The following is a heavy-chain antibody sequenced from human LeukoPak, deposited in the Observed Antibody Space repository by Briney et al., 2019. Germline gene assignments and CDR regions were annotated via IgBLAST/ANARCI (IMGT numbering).Heavy chain of an antibody. D-gene: IGHD6-19*01. J-gene: IGHJ6*02. V-gene: IGHV1-2*02. CDR2: INPNSGGT. CDR1: GYTFTGYY. Sequence: ASVKVSCKASGYTFTGYYMHWVRQAPGQGLEWMGWINPNSGGTNYAQKFQGRVTMTRDTSISTAYMELSRLRSDDTAVYYCARGGDSSGWYVNYGMDVWGQRTTVTVSS. CDR3: ARGGDSSGWYVNYGMDV.